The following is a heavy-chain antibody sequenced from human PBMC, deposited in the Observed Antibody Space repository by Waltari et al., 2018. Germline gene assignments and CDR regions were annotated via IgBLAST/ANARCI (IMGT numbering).Heavy chain of an antibody. CDR3: ASGFGYSCGSVY. J-gene: IGHJ4*02. CDR2: INPSGGST. CDR1: GYTFTRYY. Sequence: QVQLVQSGAEVKKPGASVKVSCKSSGYTFTRYYMQWVRQARGQVLEWMGIINPSGGSTSYAQKFQGRVTMTRDTSTSTVYMELSSLRSEDTAVYYCASGFGYSCGSVYWGQGTLVTVSS. D-gene: IGHD5-18*01. V-gene: IGHV1-46*03.